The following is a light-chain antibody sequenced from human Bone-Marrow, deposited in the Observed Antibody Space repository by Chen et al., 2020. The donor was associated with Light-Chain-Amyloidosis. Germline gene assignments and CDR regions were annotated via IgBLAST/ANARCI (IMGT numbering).Light chain of an antibody. Sequence: SVLTQPPSASGTPGQRGTISCYGSSSNIGINTVNWYQQVPGTAPKLLIYINDRRPSGVPDRFSGSRSGTSASLAIRGLQSEDEADYYCAAWDDSLKGWVFGGGTKLTVL. V-gene: IGLV1-44*01. CDR1: SSNIGINT. CDR3: AAWDDSLKGWV. CDR2: IND. J-gene: IGLJ3*02.